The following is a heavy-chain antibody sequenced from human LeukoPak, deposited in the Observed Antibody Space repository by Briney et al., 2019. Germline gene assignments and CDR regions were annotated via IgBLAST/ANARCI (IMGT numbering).Heavy chain of an antibody. CDR3: SRRRKRGYSGYESDY. CDR2: FFPAVATA. J-gene: IGHJ4*02. Sequence: GGSLNISWQSSGYRFTTYWLGWAGQMPGKGLEWMGIFFPAVATAHYSPSFHDQATNSVSKPINTPCLQWRRLKASGPAIHYYSRRRKRGYSGYESDYWGQGTLVTVSS. CDR1: GYRFTTYW. V-gene: IGHV5-51*01. D-gene: IGHD5-12*01.